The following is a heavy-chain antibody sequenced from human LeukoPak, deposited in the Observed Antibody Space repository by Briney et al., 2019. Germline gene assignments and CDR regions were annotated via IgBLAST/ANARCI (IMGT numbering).Heavy chain of an antibody. J-gene: IGHJ5*02. V-gene: IGHV4-38-2*02. D-gene: IGHD2-2*01. CDR3: ARDPRWLTPDCTSTSCYENYFDP. CDR2: IYHSGSA. CDR1: GYSISSGYQ. Sequence: ETLSLTCAVSGYSISSGYQWAWIRQSPGKGLEWIGSIYHSGSAHYNPSLKSRVTISVETSRNQFSLKMFSVTAADTAIYYCARDPRWLTPDCTSTSCYENYFDPWGQGTLVTVSS.